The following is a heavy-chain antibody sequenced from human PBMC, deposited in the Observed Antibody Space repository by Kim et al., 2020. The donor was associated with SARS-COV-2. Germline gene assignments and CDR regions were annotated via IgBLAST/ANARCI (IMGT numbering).Heavy chain of an antibody. V-gene: IGHV3-74*01. D-gene: IGHD1-26*01. CDR3: ASGALPYF. CDR2: IKGDGSSA. Sequence: GGSLRLSCAASGFTFSNYWMHWVRQAPGKGLVWVSRIKGDGSSAGYADSVKGRFTISRDNAKNTLYMQMNSLRAEDTAVYYCASGALPYFWGQGPLVTVSS. J-gene: IGHJ4*02. CDR1: GFTFSNYW.